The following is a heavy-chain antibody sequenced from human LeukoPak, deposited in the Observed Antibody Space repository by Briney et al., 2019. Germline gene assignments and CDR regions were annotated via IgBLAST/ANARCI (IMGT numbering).Heavy chain of an antibody. D-gene: IGHD3-16*01. CDR1: GFTFSSYW. CDR3: ARDHNWGFDY. CDR2: INSDGSST. V-gene: IGHV3-74*01. Sequence: GGSLRLSCAASGFTFSSYWMHWVRQAPGKGLVWVSRINSDGSSTSYADSVKGRFTISRDNAKNSLYLQVSSLRDEDTGIYYCARDHNWGFDYWGQGALVTVSS. J-gene: IGHJ4*02.